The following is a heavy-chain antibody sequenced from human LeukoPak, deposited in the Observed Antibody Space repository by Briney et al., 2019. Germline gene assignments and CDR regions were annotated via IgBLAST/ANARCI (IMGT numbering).Heavy chain of an antibody. D-gene: IGHD3-9*01. V-gene: IGHV1-18*01. J-gene: IGHJ6*02. Sequence: ASVKVSCKAPGYTFTSYGISWVRQAPGQGLEWMGWISAYNDNTNYAQKLQGRVTMTTDTSTSTAYMELRSLRSDDTAVYYCARERGYYDILTGYYAHYYYYGMDVWGQGTTVTVSS. CDR3: ARERGYYDILTGYYAHYYYYGMDV. CDR2: ISAYNDNT. CDR1: GYTFTSYG.